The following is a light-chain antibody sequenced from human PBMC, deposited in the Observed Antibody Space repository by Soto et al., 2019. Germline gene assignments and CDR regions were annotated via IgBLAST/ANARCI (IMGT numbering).Light chain of an antibody. Sequence: EIVLTQSPGTLSLSPGEIATLSCRASQSVSSYLAWYQQKPGQAPRLLIYDASNRATGIPARFSGSGSGTDFTLTISSLEPEDFAVYYCQQRSNWLTFGGGTKVDIK. CDR2: DAS. J-gene: IGKJ4*01. V-gene: IGKV3-11*01. CDR1: QSVSSY. CDR3: QQRSNWLT.